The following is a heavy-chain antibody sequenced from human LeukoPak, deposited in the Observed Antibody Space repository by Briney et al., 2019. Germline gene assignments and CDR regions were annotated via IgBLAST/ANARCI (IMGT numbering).Heavy chain of an antibody. CDR3: VSVLWTWALNHDYGMDV. Sequence: GESLKISCTGSGYSFSTNWIGWVRQMPGKGLEWMGIIYPGDSDTRYSPSFQGQVTISADKSISTAYLQWSSLKASDTAMYYCVSVLWTWALNHDYGMDVWGQLSTVTV. D-gene: IGHD1-14*01. CDR1: GYSFSTNW. CDR2: IYPGDSDT. J-gene: IGHJ6*02. V-gene: IGHV5-51*01.